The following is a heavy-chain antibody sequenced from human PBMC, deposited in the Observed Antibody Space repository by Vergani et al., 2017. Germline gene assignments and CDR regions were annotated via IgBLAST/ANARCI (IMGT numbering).Heavy chain of an antibody. CDR3: ATFRRITIFGVVISYYYGMDV. D-gene: IGHD3-3*01. J-gene: IGHJ6*02. CDR2: ISAYNGNT. CDR1: GYTFTSYG. V-gene: IGHV1-18*01. Sequence: QVQLVQSGAEVKKPGASVKVSCKASGYTFTSYGISWVRQAPGQGLEWMGWISAYNGNTNYAQKLQGRVTMTTDTSTSTAYMELRSLRSDDTAVYYCATFRRITIFGVVISYYYGMDVWGQGTTVTVSS.